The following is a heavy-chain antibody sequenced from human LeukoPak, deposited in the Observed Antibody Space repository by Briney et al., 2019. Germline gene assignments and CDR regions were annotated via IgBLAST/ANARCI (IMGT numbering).Heavy chain of an antibody. CDR1: GFTFSNYA. Sequence: PGGSLRLSCAASGFTFSNYAMSWVRQAPGKGLEWVSAISGSGGSTYYADSVKGRFTISRGNSKNTLYLQMNSLRAEDTAVYYCAKDRWKYQPDYYGMDVWGQGTTVTVSS. CDR2: ISGSGGST. D-gene: IGHD2-2*01. V-gene: IGHV3-23*01. CDR3: AKDRWKYQPDYYGMDV. J-gene: IGHJ6*02.